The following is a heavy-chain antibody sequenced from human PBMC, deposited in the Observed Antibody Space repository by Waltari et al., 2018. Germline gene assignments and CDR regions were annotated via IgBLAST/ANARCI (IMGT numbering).Heavy chain of an antibody. CDR2: IKQDGSEK. CDR3: ARDEYDYSNYDWFDP. D-gene: IGHD4-4*01. V-gene: IGHV3-7*01. Sequence: EVQLVESGGGLVQPGGSLRLSCAASGFTFSSYWMSWVGQAPGKGLEWVANIKQDGSEKYYVDSVKGRFTISRDNAKNSLYLQMNSLRAEDTAVYYCARDEYDYSNYDWFDPWGQGTLVTVSS. J-gene: IGHJ5*02. CDR1: GFTFSSYW.